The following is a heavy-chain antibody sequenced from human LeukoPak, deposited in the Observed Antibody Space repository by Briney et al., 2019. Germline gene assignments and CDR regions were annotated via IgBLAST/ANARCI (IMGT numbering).Heavy chain of an antibody. V-gene: IGHV3-9*01. D-gene: IGHD1-26*01. CDR1: GFTLDDYA. J-gene: IGHJ4*02. CDR3: AKTPNSGSYQPSFDY. CDR2: ISWNSGSI. Sequence: GGSVRLSCAASGFTLDDYAMHWVRQAPGKGLEWVSGISWNSGSIGYADSVKGRFTICRDNAKNSLYRQMNSLRAEDTALYYSAKTPNSGSYQPSFDYWGQGTLVTVSS.